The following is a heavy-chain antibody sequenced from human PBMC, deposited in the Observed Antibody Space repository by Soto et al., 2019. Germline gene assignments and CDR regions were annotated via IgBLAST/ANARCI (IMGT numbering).Heavy chain of an antibody. V-gene: IGHV3-43D*04. J-gene: IGHJ6*02. D-gene: IGHD6-6*01. CDR1: GFTFDDYA. CDR2: ISWDGGST. Sequence: GGSLRLSCAASGFTFDDYAMHWVRQAPGKGLEWVSRISWDGGSTYYADSVKGRFTISRDNSKNSLYLQMNSLRAEDTALYYCAREYSSSWGYYYYGMDVWGQGTTVTVSS. CDR3: AREYSSSWGYYYYGMDV.